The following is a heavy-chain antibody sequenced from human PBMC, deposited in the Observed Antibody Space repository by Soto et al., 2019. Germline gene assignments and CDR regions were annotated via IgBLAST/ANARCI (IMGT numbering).Heavy chain of an antibody. CDR1: GDRVSSNSAA. J-gene: IGHJ3*02. CDR3: AEYSRTLRAFDI. Sequence: SQTLSLTFAMSGDRVSSNSAAWNWIRQSPSRGLEWLGRTYYRSKWYNDYALSLRSRITVNPDTSRNQFSLHLNSVTPEDTAVYYCAEYSRTLRAFDIWGQGTMVTVSS. D-gene: IGHD6-6*01. V-gene: IGHV6-1*01. CDR2: TYYRSKWYN.